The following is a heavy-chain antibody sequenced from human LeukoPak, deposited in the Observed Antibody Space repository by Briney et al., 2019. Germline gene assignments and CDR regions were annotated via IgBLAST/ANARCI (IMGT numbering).Heavy chain of an antibody. CDR3: AKDARYCGATTCYLGGYYYYMDV. V-gene: IGHV3-43*01. CDR1: GFSFNDHT. J-gene: IGHJ6*03. CDR2: ISWDAGST. D-gene: IGHD2-2*01. Sequence: GGSLRLSCAASGFSFNDHTVHWVRQAPGKGLEWVSLISWDAGSTYYADSVKGRFTISRDNSKNSLYLQMNSLRTEDTALYYCAKDARYCGATTCYLGGYYYYMDVWGKGTTVTVSS.